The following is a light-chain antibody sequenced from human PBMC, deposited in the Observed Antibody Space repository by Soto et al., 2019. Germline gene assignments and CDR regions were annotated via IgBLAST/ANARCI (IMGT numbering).Light chain of an antibody. CDR3: FSYAGNSLKYV. J-gene: IGLJ1*01. CDR2: EAS. V-gene: IGLV2-23*01. CDR1: SSDVVSYNL. Sequence: QSALTQPASVSGSPGQSITLSCTGPSSDVVSYNLVSWYQHHPRKAPKLRIYEASERPSGISNRFSGSKSGNAASLTISGLQAEDEADYYCFSYAGNSLKYVFGTGTKLTVL.